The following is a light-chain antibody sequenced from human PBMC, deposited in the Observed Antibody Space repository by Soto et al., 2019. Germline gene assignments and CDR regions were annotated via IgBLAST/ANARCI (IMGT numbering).Light chain of an antibody. J-gene: IGKJ5*01. CDR2: DAS. V-gene: IGKV3-15*01. CDR1: QSVSSN. CDR3: QQYNNWPPIT. Sequence: ETVMTQSPATLSVSAGERATLSCRASQSVSSNLAWYQQKPGQAPRLLIYDASIRASGIPARFSGSGSGTEFTLTINSLQSEDSALYYCQQYNNWPPITFGQGTRLEIK.